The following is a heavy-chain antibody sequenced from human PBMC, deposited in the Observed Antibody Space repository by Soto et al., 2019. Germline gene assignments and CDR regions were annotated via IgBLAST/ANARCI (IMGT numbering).Heavy chain of an antibody. CDR2: ISAYNGNT. V-gene: IGHV1-18*01. D-gene: IGHD6-13*01. J-gene: IGHJ6*02. CDR1: GYTFTSYG. Sequence: ASVKVSCKAFGYTFTSYGISWVRQAPGQGLEWMGWISAYNGNTNYAQKLQGRVTMTTDTSTSTAYMELRSLRSDGTAVYYCARDPPSTAAGTGFYYYGMDVWGQGTTVTVSS. CDR3: ARDPPSTAAGTGFYYYGMDV.